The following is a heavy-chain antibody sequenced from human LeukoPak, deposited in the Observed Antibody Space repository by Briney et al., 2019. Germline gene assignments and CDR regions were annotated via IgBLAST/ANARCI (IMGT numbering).Heavy chain of an antibody. V-gene: IGHV3-23*01. CDR1: GFTFSSYA. CDR3: AKVFSSGYRSLSWGFQH. D-gene: IGHD3-22*01. CDR2: ISGSGGST. Sequence: PGGSLRLSCAASGFTFSSYAMSWVRQAPGKGLEWVSAISGSGGSTYYADSVKGRFTISRDNSKNTLYLQMNSLRAEDTAVYYCAKVFSSGYRSLSWGFQHWGQGTLVTVSS. J-gene: IGHJ1*01.